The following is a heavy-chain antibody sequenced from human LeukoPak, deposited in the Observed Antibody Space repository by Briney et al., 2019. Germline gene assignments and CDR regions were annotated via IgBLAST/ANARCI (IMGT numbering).Heavy chain of an antibody. CDR2: IIPILGIA. V-gene: IGHV1-69*04. D-gene: IGHD3-22*01. CDR1: GYTFTSYG. Sequence: SVKVSCKASGYTFTSYGISWVRQAPGQGLEWMGRIIPILGIANYAQKFQGRVTITADKSTSTAYMELSSLRSEDTAVYYCAREARSGPYYYDSSGWDAFDIWGQGAMVTVSS. J-gene: IGHJ3*02. CDR3: AREARSGPYYYDSSGWDAFDI.